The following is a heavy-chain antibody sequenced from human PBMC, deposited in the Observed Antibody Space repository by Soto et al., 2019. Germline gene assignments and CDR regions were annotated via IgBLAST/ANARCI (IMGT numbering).Heavy chain of an antibody. J-gene: IGHJ4*02. CDR2: MSYDGSDT. CDR3: TIVRVADSALDH. D-gene: IGHD3-10*02. Sequence: PGGSLRLSCTASGFTFSEYSMHWVRQTPGKGLEWVAFMSYDGSDTFYADSVKGRFTISRDNSKNTLFLHMSNLRAEDTAMYYCTIVRVADSALDHWGQGTLVTVSS. V-gene: IGHV3-30*02. CDR1: GFTFSEYS.